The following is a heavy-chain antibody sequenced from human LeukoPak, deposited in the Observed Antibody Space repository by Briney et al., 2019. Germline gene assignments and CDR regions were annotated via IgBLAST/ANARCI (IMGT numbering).Heavy chain of an antibody. CDR3: VRVPARASSAFYYFDY. Sequence: GGSLRLSCTASGFNFNTYAMHWVRQTPGMGLEWVAVISYDGINIYYLDSVKGRFTISRDNSNNTLYLQITSLRPEDTAVYYCVRVPARASSAFYYFDYWGQETLVTVSS. D-gene: IGHD6-19*01. V-gene: IGHV3-30-3*01. CDR2: ISYDGINI. J-gene: IGHJ4*02. CDR1: GFNFNTYA.